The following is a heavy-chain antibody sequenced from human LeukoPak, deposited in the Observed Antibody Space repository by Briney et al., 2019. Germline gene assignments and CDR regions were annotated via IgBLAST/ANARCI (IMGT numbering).Heavy chain of an antibody. Sequence: GGSLRLSCAASGFTFSSYAMSWVRQAPGKGLEWVSAISGSGGSTYYADSVKGRFTISRDNSKNTLYLQMNSLRAEDTAVYYCAKVHYDFWSESPGYWGQGTLVTVSS. CDR1: GFTFSSYA. CDR3: AKVHYDFWSESPGY. D-gene: IGHD3-3*01. J-gene: IGHJ4*02. CDR2: ISGSGGST. V-gene: IGHV3-23*01.